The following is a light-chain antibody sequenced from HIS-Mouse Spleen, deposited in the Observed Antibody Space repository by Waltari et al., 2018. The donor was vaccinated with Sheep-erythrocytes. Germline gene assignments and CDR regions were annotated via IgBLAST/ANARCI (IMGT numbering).Light chain of an antibody. CDR2: EVS. J-gene: IGLJ2*01. V-gene: IGLV2-8*01. Sequence: QSALTQPPSASGSPGQSVPISCTGTSSDVGGYNYVSWYQQHPGKAPKLMFYEVSKRPSGVPDRFSGSKSGNTASLTVSGLQAEDEADYYCSSYAGSNNLMVFGGGTKLTVL. CDR3: SSYAGSNNLMV. CDR1: SSDVGGYNY.